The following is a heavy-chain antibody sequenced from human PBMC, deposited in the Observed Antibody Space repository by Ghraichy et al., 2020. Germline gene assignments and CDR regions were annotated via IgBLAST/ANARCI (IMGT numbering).Heavy chain of an antibody. CDR1: GFTFDDYA. CDR2: ISWNSGSI. CDR3: AKAPTTYYYGSGSFDYGMDV. V-gene: IGHV3-9*01. D-gene: IGHD3-10*01. Sequence: GGSLRLSCAASGFTFDDYAMHWVRQAPGKGLEWVSGISWNSGSIGYADSVKGRFTISRDNAKNSLYLQMNSLRAEDTALYYCAKAPTTYYYGSGSFDYGMDVWGQGTTVTVSS. J-gene: IGHJ6*02.